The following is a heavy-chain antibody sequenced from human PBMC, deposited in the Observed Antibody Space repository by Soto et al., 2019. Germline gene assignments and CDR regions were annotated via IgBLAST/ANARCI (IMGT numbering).Heavy chain of an antibody. J-gene: IGHJ4*02. CDR2: VSGSGDST. CDR1: GFTLSEYG. CDR3: ATSNYGERD. Sequence: ELQVLESGGGLVQPGGSLRLTCAASGFTLSEYGTSWVRQAPGKGLEWVSFVSGSGDSTYYTDSVKGRFTISRDSSKXXXXXXXXSLRXEXXXXXXCATSNYGERDWGQGTLVTVSS. V-gene: IGHV3-23*01. D-gene: IGHD3-10*01.